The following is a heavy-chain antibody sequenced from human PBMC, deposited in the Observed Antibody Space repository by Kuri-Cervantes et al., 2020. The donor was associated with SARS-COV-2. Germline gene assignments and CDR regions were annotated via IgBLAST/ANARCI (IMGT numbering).Heavy chain of an antibody. CDR1: GFLFSASA. V-gene: IGHV3-73*01. Sequence: GGSLRLSCEVSGFLFSASAIHWVRQASGKGLEWVGRVRGKANNYATAYAASVKGRFTISRDDLKNMAYLQMNSLKASDTAIYYCARLSITIFGALTAPFDSWGQGTLVTVSS. D-gene: IGHD3-3*01. CDR3: ARLSITIFGALTAPFDS. J-gene: IGHJ5*01. CDR2: VRGKANNYAT.